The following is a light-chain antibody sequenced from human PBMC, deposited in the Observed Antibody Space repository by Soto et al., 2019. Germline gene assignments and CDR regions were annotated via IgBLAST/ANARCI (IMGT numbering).Light chain of an antibody. Sequence: QCALTHPASGTGSPVQSITISCTGTSSDVGGYNYVSWYQQHPGKAPKFMIYDVSNRPSGVSNRFSGSKSGNTASLTISGLQAEDEADYYCSSYTTSNTRQIVFGTGTKVTV. CDR1: SSDVGGYNY. CDR3: SSYTTSNTRQIV. V-gene: IGLV2-14*01. J-gene: IGLJ1*01. CDR2: DVS.